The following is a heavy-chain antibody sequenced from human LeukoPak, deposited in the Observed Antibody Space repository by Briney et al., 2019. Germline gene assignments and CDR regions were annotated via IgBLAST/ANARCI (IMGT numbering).Heavy chain of an antibody. V-gene: IGHV4-34*01. CDR2: INHSGST. CDR3: AVMTTVTTGADY. J-gene: IGHJ4*02. CDR1: GGSFSGYY. Sequence: SETLSLTCAVYGGSFSGYYWSWIRQPPGKGLEWIGEINHSGSTNYNPSLKSRVTISEDTSKNQFSLKLSSVTAADTAVYYCAVMTTVTTGADYWGQGTLVTVSS. D-gene: IGHD4-17*01.